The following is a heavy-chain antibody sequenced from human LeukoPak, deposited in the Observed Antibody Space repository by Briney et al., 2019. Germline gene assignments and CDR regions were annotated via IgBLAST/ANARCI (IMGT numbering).Heavy chain of an antibody. D-gene: IGHD2-15*01. CDR2: ISGSGGST. CDR1: GFTFNTYA. V-gene: IGHV3-23*01. J-gene: IGHJ4*02. CDR3: AKSRAGYCSGGSCHNFDY. Sequence: GGSLRLSCAASGFTFNTYAMTWVRQAPGKGLEWVSAISGSGGSTYYADSVKGRFTISRDNSKNTLYLQMNNLRAEDTAVYYCAKSRAGYCSGGSCHNFDYWGQGTLVTVSS.